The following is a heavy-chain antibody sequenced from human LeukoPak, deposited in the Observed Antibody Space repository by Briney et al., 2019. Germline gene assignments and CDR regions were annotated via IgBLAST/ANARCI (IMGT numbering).Heavy chain of an antibody. D-gene: IGHD1-26*01. Sequence: SETLSLTCTVSGGSISSYYWNWIRQPAGKGLEWIGRIYTSGSTNYNPSLKSRVTMSVDTSKNQFSLKMNSVTAADTAVYYCARDQGSYPYYFDYGGQGPRVTVSS. CDR3: ARDQGSYPYYFDY. J-gene: IGHJ4*02. V-gene: IGHV4-4*07. CDR2: IYTSGST. CDR1: GGSISSYY.